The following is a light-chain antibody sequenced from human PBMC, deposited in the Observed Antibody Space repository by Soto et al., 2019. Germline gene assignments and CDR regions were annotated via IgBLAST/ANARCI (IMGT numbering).Light chain of an antibody. CDR2: EVS. V-gene: IGLV2-14*01. J-gene: IGLJ1*01. CDR3: SSYTSSSTLLV. Sequence: QSPLTQPASVSGSPGQSITISCTGTSSDVGTYNYVSWYQQHPGKAPKLIIYEVSFRPSGVSNRFSGSKSGNTASLAISGLQAEDEADYYCSSYTSSSTLLVFGTGTKVTVL. CDR1: SSDVGTYNY.